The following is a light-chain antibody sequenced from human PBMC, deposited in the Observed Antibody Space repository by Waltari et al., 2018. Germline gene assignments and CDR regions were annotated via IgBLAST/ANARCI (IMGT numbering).Light chain of an antibody. CDR1: ALPKQY. CDR3: QSADASGTLQGV. V-gene: IGLV3-25*03. J-gene: IGLJ2*01. Sequence: SYELTQPPSVSVSPGPTARITCSGDALPKQYSYWYQQKPGQAPQLMIYKDTERPSGIPARFSGSNSGTTVTLTITGVQAEDEADYYCQSADASGTLQGVFGGGTKLTVL. CDR2: KDT.